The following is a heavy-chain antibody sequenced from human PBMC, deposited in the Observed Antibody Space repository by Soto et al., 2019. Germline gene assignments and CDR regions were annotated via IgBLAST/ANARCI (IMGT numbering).Heavy chain of an antibody. CDR1: GYTFTSYG. V-gene: IGHV1-18*01. CDR2: ISAYNGNT. J-gene: IGHJ6*03. D-gene: IGHD6-19*01. Sequence: ASVKVSCKASGYTFTSYGISWVRQAPGQGLEWMGWISAYNGNTNYAQKLQGRATMTTDTSTSTAYMELRSLRSDDTAVYYCARDLYGSGWYYYYYYMDVWGKGTTVTVSS. CDR3: ARDLYGSGWYYYYYYMDV.